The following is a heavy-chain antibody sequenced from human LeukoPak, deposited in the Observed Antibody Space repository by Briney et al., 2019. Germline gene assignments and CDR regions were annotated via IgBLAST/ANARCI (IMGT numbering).Heavy chain of an antibody. V-gene: IGHV3-23*01. CDR1: GFTFSSYA. CDR3: AREGIGYSSSWYSLDYYGMDV. J-gene: IGHJ6*02. Sequence: PGGSLRLSCAASGFTFSSYAMSWVRQAPGKGLEWVSAISGSGGSTYYADSVKGRFTISRDNSKNTLYLQMNSLRAEDTAVYYCAREGIGYSSSWYSLDYYGMDVWGQGTTVTVSS. CDR2: ISGSGGST. D-gene: IGHD6-13*01.